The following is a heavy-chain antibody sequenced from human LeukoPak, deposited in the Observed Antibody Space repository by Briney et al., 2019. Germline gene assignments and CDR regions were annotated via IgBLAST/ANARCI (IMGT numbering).Heavy chain of an antibody. J-gene: IGHJ4*02. CDR2: TYYRSKWYN. D-gene: IGHD3-10*01. CDR1: GDSFSSNSAA. Sequence: SQTLSLTCAISGDSFSSNSAAWNWIRQSPSRGLEGLGRTYYRSKWYNDYAVSVKSRITINPDTSKNQFSLQLNSVTPEDTAVYYCAREGSAMVRGVNFDYWGQGTLVTVSS. V-gene: IGHV6-1*01. CDR3: AREGSAMVRGVNFDY.